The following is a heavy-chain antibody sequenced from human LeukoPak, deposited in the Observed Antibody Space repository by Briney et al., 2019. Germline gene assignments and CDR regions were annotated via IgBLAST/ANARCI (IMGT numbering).Heavy chain of an antibody. V-gene: IGHV1-18*01. CDR3: ARRARLNLEWELLRRLEPFDY. CDR1: GYTFTSYG. J-gene: IGHJ4*02. CDR2: ISAYNGNT. D-gene: IGHD1-26*01. Sequence: ASVKVSCKASGYTFTSYGISWVRQAPGQGLEWMGWISAYNGNTNYAQKLQGRVTMTTDTSTSTAYMELRSLRSEDTAVYYCARRARLNLEWELLRRLEPFDYWGQGTLVTVSS.